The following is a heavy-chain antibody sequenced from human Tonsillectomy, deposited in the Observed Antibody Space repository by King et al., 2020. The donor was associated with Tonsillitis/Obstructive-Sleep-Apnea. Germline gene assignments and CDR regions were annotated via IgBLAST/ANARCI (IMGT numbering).Heavy chain of an antibody. J-gene: IGHJ6*03. CDR2: IYYSGST. Sequence: EQLQESGPGLVKPSETLSLTCTVSGGSVSSGSYYWSWIRQPPGKGLEWIGYIYYSGSTNYNPSLKSRVTISVDTSKNQFSLKLSSVTAADTAVYVCARGVATKVYSYYMDVWGKGTTVTVSS. V-gene: IGHV4-61*01. CDR3: ARGVATKVYSYYMDV. D-gene: IGHD5-12*01. CDR1: GGSVSSGSYY.